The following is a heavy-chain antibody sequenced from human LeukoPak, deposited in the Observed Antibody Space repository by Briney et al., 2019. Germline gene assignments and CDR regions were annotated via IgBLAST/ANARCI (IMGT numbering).Heavy chain of an antibody. J-gene: IGHJ6*03. Sequence: GGSLRLSCAASEFTFRTYSMNWVRQAPGKGLEWVSYISSSGSTIYYADSVKGRFTISRDNAKNSLYLQMNSLRAEDTAVYYCARDPYSGSYGNYYYYFMDVWGKGTTVTISS. CDR3: ARDPYSGSYGNYYYYFMDV. CDR2: ISSSGSTI. CDR1: EFTFRTYS. V-gene: IGHV3-48*04. D-gene: IGHD1-26*01.